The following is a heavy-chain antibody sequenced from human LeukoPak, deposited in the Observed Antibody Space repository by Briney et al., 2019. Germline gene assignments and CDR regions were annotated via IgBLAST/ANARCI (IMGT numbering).Heavy chain of an antibody. V-gene: IGHV3-30*03. J-gene: IGHJ4*02. CDR3: AREGIAVAGREFVGYFDY. D-gene: IGHD6-19*01. CDR1: GFTFSSSG. CDR2: ISYDGSYK. Sequence: GGSLRLSCAASGFTFSSSGMHWVRQAPGKGLEWVALISYDGSYKSYPDSVKGRITISRDNSKNTLYLQMNSLRAEDTAVYYCAREGIAVAGREFVGYFDYWGQGTLVTVSS.